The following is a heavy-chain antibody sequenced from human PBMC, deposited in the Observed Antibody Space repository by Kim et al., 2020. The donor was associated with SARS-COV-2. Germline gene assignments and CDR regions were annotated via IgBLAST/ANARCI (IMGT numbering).Heavy chain of an antibody. CDR2: GTT. CDR3: TTADRSILDY. V-gene: IGHV3-15*01. J-gene: IGHJ4*02. Sequence: GTTAYDEPVKGRFTISRDDSKNTFYLQMNSLKTEDTAMYYCTTADRSILDYWGQGTLVTVSS. D-gene: IGHD2-15*01.